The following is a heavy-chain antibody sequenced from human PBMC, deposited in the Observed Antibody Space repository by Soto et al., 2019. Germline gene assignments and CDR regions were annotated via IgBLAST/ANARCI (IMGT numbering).Heavy chain of an antibody. CDR3: ARDSIYYYDSSGYYPEPFDY. D-gene: IGHD3-22*01. CDR1: GFTFSSYW. Sequence: GGSLRLSCAASGFTFSSYWMSWVRQAPGKGLEWVANIKQDGSEKYYVDSVKGRFTISRDNAKNSLYLQMNSLRAEDTAVYYCARDSIYYYDSSGYYPEPFDYWGQGTLVTVSS. CDR2: IKQDGSEK. V-gene: IGHV3-7*01. J-gene: IGHJ4*02.